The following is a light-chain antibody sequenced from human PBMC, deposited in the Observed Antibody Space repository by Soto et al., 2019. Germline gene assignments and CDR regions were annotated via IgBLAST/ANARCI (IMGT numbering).Light chain of an antibody. V-gene: IGKV1-5*03. J-gene: IGKJ1*01. CDR1: QSISTW. Sequence: DVHMSHSPSPLSASVGDRVTITCRASQSISTWLAWYQQKPGTAPKLLIYKASSLQSGVPSRFSGSGSGTEFTLTISSLQPDDFATYYCQQYVRAFRSFGQGTKVDIK. CDR3: QQYVRAFRS. CDR2: KAS.